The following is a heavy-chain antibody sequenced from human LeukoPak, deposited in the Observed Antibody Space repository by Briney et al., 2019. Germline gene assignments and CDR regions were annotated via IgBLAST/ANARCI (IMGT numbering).Heavy chain of an antibody. CDR1: GYTFTSYY. CDR3: ARDPGSGGFDY. D-gene: IGHD3-10*01. Sequence: ASVKVSCKASGYTFTSYYMHWVRQAPRRELEWMGIINPSGGSTSYAQKFQGRVTMTRDTSTSTVYMELSSLRSEDTAVYSCARDPGSGGFDYWGQGTLVTVSS. J-gene: IGHJ4*02. V-gene: IGHV1-46*01. CDR2: INPSGGST.